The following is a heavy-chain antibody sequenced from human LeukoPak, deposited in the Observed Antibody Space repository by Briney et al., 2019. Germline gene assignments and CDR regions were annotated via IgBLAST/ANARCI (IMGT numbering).Heavy chain of an antibody. CDR2: IGGAGTNT. D-gene: IGHD3-10*01. CDR3: AKEGMVRGASNFDF. V-gene: IGHV3-NL1*01. Sequence: GGSLRLSCAASRFTFSSFGMHWVRQAPGKGLEWVSSIGGAGTNTYYADSVKGRSTISRDNSKSTLYLQMNSLRAEDTAVYYCAKEGMVRGASNFDFWGQGTLVTVSS. CDR1: RFTFSSFG. J-gene: IGHJ4*02.